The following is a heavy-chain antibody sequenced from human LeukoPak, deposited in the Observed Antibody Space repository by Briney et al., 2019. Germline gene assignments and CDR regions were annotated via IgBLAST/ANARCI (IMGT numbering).Heavy chain of an antibody. CDR1: GGSISSYY. CDR2: IYYSGST. Sequence: SETLSLTCTVSGGSISSYYWNWIRQPPGKGLEWIGYIYYSGSTNYNPSLKSRVTISVDTSKNQFSLKLSSVTAADTTVYYSGSTNYNPSLKSRVTISVDTSKNQFSLKLSSVTAADTAVYYCARASNLWFESKNGFDYWGQGTLVTVSS. J-gene: IGHJ4*02. V-gene: IGHV4-59*08. CDR3: GSTNYNPSLKSRVTISVDTSKNQFSLKLSSVTAADTAVYYCARASNLWFESKNGFDY. D-gene: IGHD3-10*01.